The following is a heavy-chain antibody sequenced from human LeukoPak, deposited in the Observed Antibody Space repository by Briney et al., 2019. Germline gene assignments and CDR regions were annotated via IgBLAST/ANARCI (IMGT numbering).Heavy chain of an antibody. CDR1: GFTFSSYG. CDR2: ISYDGSNK. J-gene: IGHJ4*02. CDR3: AKVKYSSGWYDGLDY. V-gene: IGHV3-30*18. Sequence: PGGSLRLSCAASGFTFSSYGMHWVRQAPGKGLEWVAVISYDGSNKYYADSVKGRFTISRDNSKNTLYLQMNSLRAEDTAVYYCAKVKYSSGWYDGLDYWGQGTLVTVSS. D-gene: IGHD6-19*01.